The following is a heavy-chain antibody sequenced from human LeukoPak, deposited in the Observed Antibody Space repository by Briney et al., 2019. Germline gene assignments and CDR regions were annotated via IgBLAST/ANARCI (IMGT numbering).Heavy chain of an antibody. CDR1: GGTFSSYT. V-gene: IGHV1-69*02. D-gene: IGHD4-11*01. J-gene: IGHJ4*02. CDR2: IIPILGIA. Sequence: SVKASCKASGGTFSSYTISWVRQAPGQGLEWMGRIIPILGIANYAQKFRGRVTITADKSTSTAYMELSSLRSEDTAVYYCARGKGDYRLIYWGQGTLVTVSS. CDR3: ARGKGDYRLIY.